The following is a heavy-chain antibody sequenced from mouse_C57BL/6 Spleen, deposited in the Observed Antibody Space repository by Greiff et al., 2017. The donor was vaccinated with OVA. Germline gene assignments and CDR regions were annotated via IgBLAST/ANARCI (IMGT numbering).Heavy chain of an antibody. V-gene: IGHV1-52*01. CDR3: ASGDYDGYAY. J-gene: IGHJ3*01. CDR2: IDPSDSET. CDR1: GYTFTSYW. D-gene: IGHD2-4*01. Sequence: QVQLQQPGAELVRPGSSVKLSCKASGYTFTSYWMHWVKQRPIQGLEWIGNIDPSDSETHYNQKFKDKATLTVDKSSSTAYMQLSSLTSEDSAVDYCASGDYDGYAYWGQGTLVTVSA.